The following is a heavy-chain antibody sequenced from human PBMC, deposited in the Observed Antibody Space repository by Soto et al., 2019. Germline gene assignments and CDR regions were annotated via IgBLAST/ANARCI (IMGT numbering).Heavy chain of an antibody. CDR3: AELSGSYRPFDY. J-gene: IGHJ4*02. D-gene: IGHD1-26*01. V-gene: IGHV5-10-1*01. CDR1: GDSLTSYW. Sequence: PGESLKISCKGSGDSLTSYWINWVRQMLGKGLEWMGRIDPYDSNTIYGPSLQGHVTISADKSTNTAYLHWSSLKASDTAIYYCAELSGSYRPFDYWGQGTVVTVSS. CDR2: IDPYDSNT.